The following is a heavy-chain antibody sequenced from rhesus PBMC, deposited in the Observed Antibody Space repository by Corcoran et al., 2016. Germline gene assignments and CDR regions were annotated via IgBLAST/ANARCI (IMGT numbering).Heavy chain of an antibody. V-gene: IGHV4S7*01. D-gene: IGHD1-26*01. CDR2: SHGSSGST. CDR1: GGSIRRGYA. CDR3: ASPTGTTYYFDY. Sequence: QVQLQESGPAVVKPSETLSLTCAVSGGSIRRGYAWSWIRQSPGKGLEWIGYSHGSSGSTNYNPSLKSRVTISKDTSKNQFSLKLSSMTTADTAVYYCASPTGTTYYFDYWGQGVLVTVSS. J-gene: IGHJ4*01.